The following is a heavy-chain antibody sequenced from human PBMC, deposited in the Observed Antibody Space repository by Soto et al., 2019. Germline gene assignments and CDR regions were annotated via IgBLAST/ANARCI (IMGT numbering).Heavy chain of an antibody. CDR3: AKTTSGSDGPSLVEY. CDR1: GFTFSSYA. J-gene: IGHJ4*02. Sequence: EVQLLESGGGLVQPGGSLRLSCAASGFTFSSYAMSWVRQAPGKGLEWVSAISGSGGSTYYAGSVKGRFTISRDNSKNTLYLHRNRLRAEDTAVYYCAKTTSGSDGPSLVEYWGQGTLVTVSS. V-gene: IGHV3-23*01. CDR2: ISGSGGST. D-gene: IGHD5-12*01.